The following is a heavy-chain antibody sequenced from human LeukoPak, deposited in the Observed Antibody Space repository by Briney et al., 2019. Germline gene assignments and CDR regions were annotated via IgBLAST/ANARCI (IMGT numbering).Heavy chain of an antibody. CDR3: ARGGDYDSSGYYYFRPRDAFDI. V-gene: IGHV4-39*07. J-gene: IGHJ3*02. D-gene: IGHD3-22*01. CDR2: IYYSGST. CDR1: GGSISSSSYY. Sequence: PSETLSLTCTVSGGSISSSSYYWGWIRQPPGKGLEWIGSIYYSGSTYYNPSLKSRVTISVDTSKNQFSLKLSSVTAADTAVYYCARGGDYDSSGYYYFRPRDAFDIWGQGTMVTVSS.